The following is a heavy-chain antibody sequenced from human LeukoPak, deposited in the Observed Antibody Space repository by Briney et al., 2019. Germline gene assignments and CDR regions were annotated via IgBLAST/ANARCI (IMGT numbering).Heavy chain of an antibody. J-gene: IGHJ5*01. CDR2: INDDGSDT. CDR3: VRGGPSTWS. CDR1: GFTFKLYW. Sequence: GGSLRLSCAASGFTFKLYWMHWVRQVPGKRPVWVSRINDDGSDTIYADSVRGRFTISRDDAKNTVYLQMNNLRAEDTAVYYCVRGGPSTWSWGXGTLVTISS. V-gene: IGHV3-74*01.